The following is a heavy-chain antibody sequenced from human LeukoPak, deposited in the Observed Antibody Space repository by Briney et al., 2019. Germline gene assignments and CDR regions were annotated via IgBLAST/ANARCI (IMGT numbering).Heavy chain of an antibody. CDR2: ISGSGDGT. D-gene: IGHD3-10*01. J-gene: IGHJ4*02. V-gene: IGHV3-23*01. CDR1: GFTFSSYA. CDR3: AKPHYSGSGSYSREDY. Sequence: HPGGSLRLSCAASGFTFSSYAMTWVRQAPGKGLECVSAISGSGDGTHYADSVKGRFTISRDNSKITVYLQMNSLRAEDTAVYYCAKPHYSGSGSYSREDYWGQGTLVTVSS.